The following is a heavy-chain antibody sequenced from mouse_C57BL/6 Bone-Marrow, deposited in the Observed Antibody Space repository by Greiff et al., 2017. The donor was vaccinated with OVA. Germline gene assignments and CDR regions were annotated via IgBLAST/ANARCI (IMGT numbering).Heavy chain of an antibody. CDR1: GFNIKNTY. J-gene: IGHJ4*01. CDR2: IDPANGNT. D-gene: IGHD2-4*01. CDR3: ASGYDYGYYYAMDY. Sequence: EVQLKESVAELVRPGASVKLSCTASGFNIKNTYMHWVKQRPEQGLEWIGRIDPANGNTKYAPKFQGKATITADTSSNTAYLQLSSLTSEDTAIYYCASGYDYGYYYAMDYWGQGTSVTVSS. V-gene: IGHV14-3*01.